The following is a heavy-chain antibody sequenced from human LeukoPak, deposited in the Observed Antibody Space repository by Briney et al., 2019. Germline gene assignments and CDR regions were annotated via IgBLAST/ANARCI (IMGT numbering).Heavy chain of an antibody. CDR2: ISGFDSGT. D-gene: IGHD1-26*01. CDR1: GFGFSTHD. V-gene: IGHV3-23*01. CDR3: AKDVYRGSYYLFDY. J-gene: IGHJ4*02. Sequence: GGSLRLSCVASGFGFSTHDMSWGRQTPGKGLEWVSSISGFDSGTYYTDSVRGRFTISRDTSKNTLYMQMNNLRAEDTAVYYCAKDVYRGSYYLFDYWGQGTLVTVSS.